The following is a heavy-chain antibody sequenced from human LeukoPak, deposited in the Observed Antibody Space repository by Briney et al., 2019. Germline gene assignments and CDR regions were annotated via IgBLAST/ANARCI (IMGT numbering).Heavy chain of an antibody. J-gene: IGHJ4*02. D-gene: IGHD3-22*01. CDR3: AKRGVVIRVILVGFHKEAYYLDS. V-gene: IGHV3-30*18. CDR1: GFSFISYG. Sequence: GGSLRLSCGASGFSFISYGMHWVRQAPGKGLEWVGVISDDGRSKDYADSVKGRFTISRDNSKDTLYLQMNSLGAEDTAVYFCAKRGVVIRVILVGFHKEAYYLDSWGQGALVTVSS. CDR2: ISDDGRSK.